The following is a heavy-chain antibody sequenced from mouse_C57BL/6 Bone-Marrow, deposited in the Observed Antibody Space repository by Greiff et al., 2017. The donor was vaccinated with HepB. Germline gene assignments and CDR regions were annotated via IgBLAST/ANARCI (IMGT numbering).Heavy chain of an antibody. Sequence: DVQLQESGGDLVKPGGSLKLSCAASGFTFSSYGMSWVRQTPDKRLEWVATISSGGSYTYYPDSVKGRCTISRDNAKNTLYLQMSSLRSEDTAMYYCARHGSSPHWYFDVWGTGTTVTVSS. CDR2: ISSGGSYT. CDR1: GFTFSSYG. CDR3: ARHGSSPHWYFDV. V-gene: IGHV5-6*01. J-gene: IGHJ1*03. D-gene: IGHD1-1*01.